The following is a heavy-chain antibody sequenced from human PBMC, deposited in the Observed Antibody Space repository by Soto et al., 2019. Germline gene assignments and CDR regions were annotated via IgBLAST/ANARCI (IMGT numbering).Heavy chain of an antibody. V-gene: IGHV2-5*02. CDR2: IYWDDDE. CDR3: VQRVLVGHQIDD. J-gene: IGHJ4*02. CDR1: GFSLSTSGVG. D-gene: IGHD2-15*01. Sequence: ITMKESGPTLVKPTQTLTLTCTFSGFSLSTSGVGVGWVRQPPGKALEWLAFIYWDDDERYTASLKSRLTVTKNTSNNHVVLTMTNMDPVDTATYYCVQRVLVGHQIDDWGQGILVTVSS.